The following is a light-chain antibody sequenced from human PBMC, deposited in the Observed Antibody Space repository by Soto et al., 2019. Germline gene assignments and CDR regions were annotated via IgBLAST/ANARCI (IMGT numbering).Light chain of an antibody. J-gene: IGKJ4*01. V-gene: IGKV1-12*01. Sequence: DIQMTQSPSSVSASVGDRVTITCRASQDINIWLAWYQQKPGLAPNLLIYRASRLIGRVPSRFSGSGSGTDFTLTIRSLQPEDLATYYCQQGKDFPLTFGGGTKVEIK. CDR2: RAS. CDR3: QQGKDFPLT. CDR1: QDINIW.